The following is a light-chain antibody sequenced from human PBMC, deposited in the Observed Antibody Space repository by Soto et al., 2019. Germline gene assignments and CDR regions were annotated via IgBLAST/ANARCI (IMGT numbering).Light chain of an antibody. CDR2: WAS. J-gene: IGKJ5*01. CDR1: QTLLYSSNNKNY. CDR3: QQYYSTIT. Sequence: DIVMTQSPDSLAVSLGERTTMNCKSSQTLLYSSNNKNYLAWYQQRPGQPPKLLIYWASTRESGVPDRFSGSGSGTDFTLTISSLQAEDVAVYYCQQYYSTITFGQGTRLEIK. V-gene: IGKV4-1*01.